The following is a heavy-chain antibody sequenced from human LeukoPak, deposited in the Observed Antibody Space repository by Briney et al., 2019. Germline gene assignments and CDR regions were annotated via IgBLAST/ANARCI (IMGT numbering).Heavy chain of an antibody. CDR2: IQQHGSET. CDR3: ARGEFAWIQGSYGMNV. J-gene: IGHJ6*02. Sequence: GGSLRLSCEGSGFTFSNYWMSWVRQAPGKGLEWVANIQQHGSETYYGDSVKGRFTISRDNAKNALFLQVNSLRPEDTAVYYCARGEFAWIQGSYGMNVWGQGTTVTVSS. CDR1: GFTFSNYW. D-gene: IGHD5-18*01. V-gene: IGHV3-7*01.